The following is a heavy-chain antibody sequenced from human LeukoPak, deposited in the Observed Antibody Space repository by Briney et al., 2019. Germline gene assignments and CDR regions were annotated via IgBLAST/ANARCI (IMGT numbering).Heavy chain of an antibody. CDR2: INAGNGNT. V-gene: IGHV1-3*01. CDR3: ARDMGSGSLHY. Sequence: GASVKVSCKASGYTFTSYAMHWVRQAPGQRLEWMGWINAGNGNTKYSQKFQGRVTITRDTSASTAYMEVSSLRPEDAAIYYCARDMGSGSLHYWGQGTLVTVSP. D-gene: IGHD1-26*01. J-gene: IGHJ4*02. CDR1: GYTFTSYA.